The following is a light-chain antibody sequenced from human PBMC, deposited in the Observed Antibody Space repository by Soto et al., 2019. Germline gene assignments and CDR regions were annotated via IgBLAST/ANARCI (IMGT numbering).Light chain of an antibody. CDR2: FGS. Sequence: DIVMTQSPLSLPVTPGEPASISCMSSQSLLHSNGYNYLDWYLQKPGQSPQLLIYFGSHRASGVPDRFSGSGSGTDFTLKISRVEAEDVGVYYCMQALQTPFTFGPGTKVDIK. J-gene: IGKJ3*01. V-gene: IGKV2-28*01. CDR1: QSLLHSNGYNY. CDR3: MQALQTPFT.